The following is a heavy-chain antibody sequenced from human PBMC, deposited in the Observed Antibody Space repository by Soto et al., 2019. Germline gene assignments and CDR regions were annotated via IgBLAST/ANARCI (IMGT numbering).Heavy chain of an antibody. CDR1: GGSFSGYY. CDR3: ARGGPRGDSYGDGRVYYFDY. J-gene: IGHJ4*02. CDR2: INHSGRT. Sequence: QVQLQQWGAGLLKPSETLSLTCAVYGGSFSGYYWSWIRQPPGKGLEWIGEINHSGRTNYNPSLKSRVTISVDTSKNQFSLKLSSVTAADTAVYYCARGGPRGDSYGDGRVYYFDYWGQGTLVTVSS. V-gene: IGHV4-34*01. D-gene: IGHD5-18*01.